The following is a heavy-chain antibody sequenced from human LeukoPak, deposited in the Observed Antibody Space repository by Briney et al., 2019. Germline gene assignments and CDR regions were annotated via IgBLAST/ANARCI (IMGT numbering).Heavy chain of an antibody. CDR1: RFTFSSYG. J-gene: IGHJ4*02. D-gene: IGHD4-17*01. Sequence: PGGSLRLSCAASRFTFSSYGMHWVRQAPGKGLEWVSGISWNSGSIGYADSVKGRFTISRDNAKNSLYLQMNSLRAEDTALYYCASGLNGDYIFDYWGQGTLVTVSS. CDR3: ASGLNGDYIFDY. V-gene: IGHV3-9*01. CDR2: ISWNSGSI.